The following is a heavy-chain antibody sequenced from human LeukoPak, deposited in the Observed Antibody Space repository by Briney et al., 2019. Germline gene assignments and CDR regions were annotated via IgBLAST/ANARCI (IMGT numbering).Heavy chain of an antibody. CDR2: SNSGGISP. V-gene: IGHV3-74*01. Sequence: PVGSLRVTCTDSPFSLSSYLKYRVRQAPGEGREWVSHSNSGGISPSYADSPKGPFTISRDNAKNPLYLQMKSLRAEDTAVYYCASDRYSSAWYEGWGQGTLVTVSS. J-gene: IGHJ4*02. CDR3: ASDRYSSAWYEG. CDR1: PFSLSSYL. D-gene: IGHD6-19*01.